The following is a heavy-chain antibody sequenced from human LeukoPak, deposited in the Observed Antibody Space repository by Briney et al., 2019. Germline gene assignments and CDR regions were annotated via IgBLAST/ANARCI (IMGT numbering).Heavy chain of an antibody. CDR1: GGSFSGYY. Sequence: SETLSLTCAVYGGSFSGYYWSWIRQPPGKGLEWIGEINHSGSTNYNPSLKSRVTISVDTSKNQFSLKLSSVTAADTAVYYCASTSSSSWFDYWGQGTLVTVSS. CDR3: ASTSSSSWFDY. CDR2: INHSGST. D-gene: IGHD6-13*01. V-gene: IGHV4-34*01. J-gene: IGHJ5*01.